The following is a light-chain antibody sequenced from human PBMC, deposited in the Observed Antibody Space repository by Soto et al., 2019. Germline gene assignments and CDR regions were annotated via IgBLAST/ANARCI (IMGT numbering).Light chain of an antibody. V-gene: IGKV1-5*01. CDR3: QQYNSYSPWT. CDR1: RSVNKW. Sequence: DIQMTQYPSTLSASVVVSVTNTFLASRSVNKWLAWFQQKPGKVPKLLIFDASTLQTGVPSRFGGGGSGTEFTLTISGLQPDDFATYYCQQYNSYSPWTFGPGTKVDIK. J-gene: IGKJ1*01. CDR2: DAS.